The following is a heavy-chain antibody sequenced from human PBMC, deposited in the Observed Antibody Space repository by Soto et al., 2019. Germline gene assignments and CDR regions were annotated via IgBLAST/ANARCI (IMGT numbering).Heavy chain of an antibody. J-gene: IGHJ4*02. Sequence: QITLNESGPTVVRPTETLTLTCRFSGFSLTTSGVGVGWIRQSPGKAPEWLALIYWDDDKRYSASLKSRLTITQDTSQNQVVLTVSVMDPTDTATYYCAHRVLRTVFGLVTTTAIYFDFWGQGTQVAVSS. CDR2: IYWDDDK. V-gene: IGHV2-5*02. D-gene: IGHD3-3*01. CDR3: AHRVLRTVFGLVTTTAIYFDF. CDR1: GFSLTTSGVG.